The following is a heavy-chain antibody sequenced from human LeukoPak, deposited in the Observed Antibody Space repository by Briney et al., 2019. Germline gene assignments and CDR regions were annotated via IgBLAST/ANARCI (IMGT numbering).Heavy chain of an antibody. J-gene: IGHJ4*02. CDR2: INHSGST. CDR3: ARLGVVPAAIQGPYFDY. D-gene: IGHD2-2*02. CDR1: GGSFSGYY. V-gene: IGHV4-34*01. Sequence: PSETLSLTCAVYGGSFSGYYWSWIRQPPGKGLEWIGEINHSGSTNYNPSLKSRVTISVDTSKNQFSLKLSSVTAADTAVYYCARLGVVPAAIQGPYFDYWGQGTLVTVSS.